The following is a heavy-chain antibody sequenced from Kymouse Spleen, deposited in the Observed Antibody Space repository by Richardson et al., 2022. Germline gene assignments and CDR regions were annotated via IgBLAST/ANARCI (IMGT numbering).Heavy chain of an antibody. J-gene: IGHJ3*02. CDR3: ARGTTVVTYDAFDI. D-gene: IGHD4-23*01. V-gene: IGHV4-34*01. CDR1: GGSFSGYY. CDR2: INHSGST. Sequence: QVQLQQWGAGLLKPSETLSLTCAVYGGSFSGYYWSWIRQPPGKGLEWIGEINHSGSTNYNPSLKSRVTISVDTSKNQFSLKLSSVTAADTAVYYCARGTTVVTYDAFDIWGQGTMVTVSS.